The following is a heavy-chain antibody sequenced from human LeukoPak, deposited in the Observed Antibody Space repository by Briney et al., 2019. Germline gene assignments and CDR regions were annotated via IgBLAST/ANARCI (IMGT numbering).Heavy chain of an antibody. J-gene: IGHJ3*02. V-gene: IGHV4-30-2*01. CDR1: GGSISSGGYY. CDR2: IYHSGST. Sequence: SQTLSLTCTVSGGSISSGGYYWSWIRQPPGKGLEWIGYIYHSGSTYYNPSLKSRVTISVDRSKNQFSLKLSSVTAADTAVYYCARDIYDFWSGEHAFDIWGQGTMATVSS. D-gene: IGHD3-3*01. CDR3: ARDIYDFWSGEHAFDI.